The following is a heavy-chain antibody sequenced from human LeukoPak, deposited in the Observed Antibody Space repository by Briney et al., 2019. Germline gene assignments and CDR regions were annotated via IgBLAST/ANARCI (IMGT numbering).Heavy chain of an antibody. D-gene: IGHD3-3*01. CDR2: IYHSGTT. Sequence: SETLSLTCTVSGDSINGYFWGWIRQPPGKGLEWIGYIYHSGTTNYNPSLKSRVIILVDTSKSQFSLRLSSVTAADTAVYYCARRSRPLHTICGGVREKWGQGILVAVSS. CDR3: ARRSRPLHTICGGVREK. J-gene: IGHJ4*02. CDR1: GDSINGYF. V-gene: IGHV4-59*08.